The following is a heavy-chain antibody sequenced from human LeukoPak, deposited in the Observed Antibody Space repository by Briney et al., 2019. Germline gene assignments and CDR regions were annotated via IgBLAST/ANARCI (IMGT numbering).Heavy chain of an antibody. J-gene: IGHJ5*02. CDR3: ARDYTRGIAARPLNWFDP. V-gene: IGHV3-21*01. D-gene: IGHD6-6*01. CDR2: ISSSSSYI. Sequence: GGSLRLSCAASGFTFSSYSMNWVRQAPGKGLEWVSSISSSSSYIYYADSVKGRFTISRDNAKNSLYLQTNSLRAEDTAVYYCARDYTRGIAARPLNWFDPWGQGTLVTVSS. CDR1: GFTFSSYS.